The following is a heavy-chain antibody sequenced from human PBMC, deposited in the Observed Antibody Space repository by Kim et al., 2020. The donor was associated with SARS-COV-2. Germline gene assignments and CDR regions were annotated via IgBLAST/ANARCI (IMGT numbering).Heavy chain of an antibody. J-gene: IGHJ4*02. CDR1: GYTFTDYA. CDR2: IKTYTGNP. D-gene: IGHD3-16*01. CDR3: ARSFASDVAPVQRDDQ. V-gene: IGHV7-4-1*02. Sequence: ASVKVSCKASGYTFTDYAIEWVRQAPGQGLQWMGWIKTYTGNPLYAQDFTGRFVFSVDASVSTAYLQISSLKAEDTAVYYCARSFASDVAPVQRDDQWGQGTLVTVSS.